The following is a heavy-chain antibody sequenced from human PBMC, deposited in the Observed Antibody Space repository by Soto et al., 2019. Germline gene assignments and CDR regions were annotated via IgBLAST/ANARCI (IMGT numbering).Heavy chain of an antibody. CDR1: GFTFSSYA. CDR3: AREVVVSRGASYFGY. D-gene: IGHD2-2*01. J-gene: IGHJ4*02. CDR2: ISGSGGST. V-gene: IGHV3-23*01. Sequence: SLRLSCAASGFTFSSYAMSWVRQAPGKGLEWVSAISGSGGSTYYADSVKGRFTISRDNTKSSLYLQMNSLRAEDTAIYYCAREVVVSRGASYFGYWGPGTLVTVSS.